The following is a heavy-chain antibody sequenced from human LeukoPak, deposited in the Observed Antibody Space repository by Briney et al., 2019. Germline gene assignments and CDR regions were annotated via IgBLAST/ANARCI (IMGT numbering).Heavy chain of an antibody. CDR2: IYHSGST. J-gene: IGHJ3*02. V-gene: IGHV4-30-2*01. Sequence: PSQTLSLTCAVSGGSISSGGYSWSWIRQPPGKGLEWIGYIYHSGSTYYNPSLKSRVTISVDRSKNQFSLKLSSVTAADTAVYYCARSEAADDAFDIWGQGTMVTVSS. D-gene: IGHD2-15*01. CDR3: ARSEAADDAFDI. CDR1: GGSISSGGYS.